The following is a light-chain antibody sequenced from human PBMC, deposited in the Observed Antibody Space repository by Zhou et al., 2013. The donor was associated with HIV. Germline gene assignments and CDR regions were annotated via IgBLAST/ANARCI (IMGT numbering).Light chain of an antibody. Sequence: IQMTQSPSSLSASVGDRVTITCRASQSIATYLNWYQQKPGKAPKLLIYAASSLQSGFPSRFSGSGSGTDFTLTISSLQPEDFATYHCQQSYSTPWTFGQGTKVEIK. CDR3: QQSYSTPWT. V-gene: IGKV1-39*01. J-gene: IGKJ1*01. CDR2: AAS. CDR1: QSIATY.